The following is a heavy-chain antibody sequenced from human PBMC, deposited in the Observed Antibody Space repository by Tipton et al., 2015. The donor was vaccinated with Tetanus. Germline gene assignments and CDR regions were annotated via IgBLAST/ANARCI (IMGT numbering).Heavy chain of an antibody. Sequence: SLRLSCEASGFTFSNYKMNWVRQAPGKGLEWVSAISSTIRYMDYANSVKGRFTISRDNAKNSVYLQMNSLRVEDTALYYCASGSSLDYWGQGTLVTVSS. CDR2: ISSTIRYM. J-gene: IGHJ4*02. D-gene: IGHD3-10*01. V-gene: IGHV3-21*06. CDR1: GFTFSNYK. CDR3: ASGSSLDY.